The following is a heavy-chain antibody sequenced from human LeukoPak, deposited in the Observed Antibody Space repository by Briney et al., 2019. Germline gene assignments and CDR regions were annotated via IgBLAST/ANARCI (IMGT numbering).Heavy chain of an antibody. Sequence: ASVKVPCKASGYTFTSYDINWVRQATGQGLEWLGYMNPNSGNTGSAQKFQGRFTMTWDTSISTAYMELSSLRSGDTAVYYCAREGFDYWGRGTLVTVSS. CDR1: GYTFTSYD. CDR2: MNPNSGNT. J-gene: IGHJ4*02. CDR3: AREGFDY. V-gene: IGHV1-8*01.